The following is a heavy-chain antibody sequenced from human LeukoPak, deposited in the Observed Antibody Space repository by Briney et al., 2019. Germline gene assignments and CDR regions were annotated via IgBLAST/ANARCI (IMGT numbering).Heavy chain of an antibody. J-gene: IGHJ5*02. CDR1: GGSISSYY. V-gene: IGHV4-59*01. D-gene: IGHD3-10*01. Sequence: PSETLSLTCTVSGGSISSYYWSWIRQPPGKGLEWIGYIYYSGSTNYNPSLKSRVTISVDTSKNQFSLKLSSVTAADTAVYYCAREGRYYYGSGSYANWFDPWGQGTLVTVSS. CDR2: IYYSGST. CDR3: AREGRYYYGSGSYANWFDP.